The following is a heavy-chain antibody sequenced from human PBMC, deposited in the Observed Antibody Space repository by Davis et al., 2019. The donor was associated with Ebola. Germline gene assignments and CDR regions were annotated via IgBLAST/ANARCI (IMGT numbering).Heavy chain of an antibody. CDR2: ISYDGSNK. V-gene: IGHV3-30*18. CDR3: AKDLEVDYGWGV. J-gene: IGHJ6*02. Sequence: PGGSLRLSCAASGFSFSRYGIHWVRQAPGKGLEWVAVISYDGSNKYYANSVKGRFTISRDNSKNTLYLQMNSLRAEDTAVYYCAKDLEVDYGWGVWGQGTTVTVSS. CDR1: GFSFSRYG. D-gene: IGHD3-16*01.